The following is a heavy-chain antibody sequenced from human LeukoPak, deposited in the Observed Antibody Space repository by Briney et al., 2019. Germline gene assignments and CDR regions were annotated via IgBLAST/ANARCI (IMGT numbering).Heavy chain of an antibody. V-gene: IGHV3-23*01. D-gene: IGHD2-2*01. J-gene: IGHJ6*02. CDR1: GFTFSSYA. CDR2: ISGSGGST. CDR3: ARSSTSRDYYYYYGMDV. Sequence: PGGSLRLSCAASGFTFSSYAMSWVRQAPGKGLEWVSAISGSGGSTYYADSVKGRFTISRDNSKNTLYLQMNSLRAEDTAVYYCARSSTSRDYYYYYGMDVWGQGTTVTVSS.